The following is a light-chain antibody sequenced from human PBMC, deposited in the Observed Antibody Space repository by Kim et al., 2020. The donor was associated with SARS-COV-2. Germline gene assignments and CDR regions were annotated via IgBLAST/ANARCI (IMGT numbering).Light chain of an antibody. J-gene: IGKJ1*01. V-gene: IGKV3-15*01. Sequence: IVMTQSPDTLSVSPGESATLSCRASQSVGTNLAWYQQRPGQTPRLILYGASTRATGVPARFSGTGSGTEFTPTISSLQTEDFALYYCQNYDYSPPWTFGRGTKVDIK. CDR3: QNYDYSPPWT. CDR2: GAS. CDR1: QSVGTN.